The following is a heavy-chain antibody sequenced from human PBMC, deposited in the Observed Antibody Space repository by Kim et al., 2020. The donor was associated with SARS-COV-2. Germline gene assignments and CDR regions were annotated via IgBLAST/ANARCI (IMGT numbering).Heavy chain of an antibody. CDR2: IYPGDSDT. CDR3: ARRETLSFDWLLTPPNYYYGMDV. V-gene: IGHV5-51*01. J-gene: IGHJ6*02. CDR1: GYSFTSYW. D-gene: IGHD3-9*01. Sequence: GESLKISCKGSGYSFTSYWIGWVRQMPGKGLEWMGIIYPGDSDTRYSPSFQGQVTISADKSISTAYLQWSSLKASDTAMYYCARRETLSFDWLLTPPNYYYGMDVWGQGTTVTVSS.